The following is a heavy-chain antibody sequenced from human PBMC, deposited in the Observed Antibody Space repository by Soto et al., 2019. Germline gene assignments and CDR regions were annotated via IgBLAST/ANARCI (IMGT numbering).Heavy chain of an antibody. CDR1: GFTFTSSA. CDR2: IVVGSGNT. V-gene: IGHV1-58*02. D-gene: IGHD1-26*01. CDR3: AACPAGGSYPHIDY. Sequence: QMQLVQSGPEVKKPGTSVKVSCKASGFTFTSSAMQWVRQARGQRLEWIGWIVVGSGNTNYAQKFQERVTITRDMSTTTAYMEPSSLRSEDTAVYYCAACPAGGSYPHIDYWGQGTLVTVSS. J-gene: IGHJ4*02.